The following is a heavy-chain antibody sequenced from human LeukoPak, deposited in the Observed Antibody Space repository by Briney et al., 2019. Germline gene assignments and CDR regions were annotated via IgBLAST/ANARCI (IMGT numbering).Heavy chain of an antibody. Sequence: GGSLRLSCVASGFTFHRYTMHWVRQAPGKGLEWVSLFSWDGGSKYYADSVKGRLTISRDNSKNSLYLQMDSLRTEDTALYYCTSETESQRSFDYWGQGTLVTVS. D-gene: IGHD5-24*01. CDR3: TSETESQRSFDY. CDR2: FSWDGGSK. J-gene: IGHJ4*02. CDR1: GFTFHRYT. V-gene: IGHV3-43*01.